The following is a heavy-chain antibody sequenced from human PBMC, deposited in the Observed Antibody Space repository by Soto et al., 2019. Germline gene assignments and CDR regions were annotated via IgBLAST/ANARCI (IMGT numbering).Heavy chain of an antibody. CDR3: AAELYSGGRCCSFDI. CDR2: IIPIFGTA. J-gene: IGHJ3*02. D-gene: IGHD2-15*01. CDR1: GGTFSSYA. Sequence: SVKVSCKASGGTFSSYAISWVRQAPGQGLEWMGGIIPIFGTANFAQELQGRLTISRDMSTNTAYMELSGLRSEDTAFYYCAAELYSGGRCCSFDIWGQGTMVTVSS. V-gene: IGHV1-69*05.